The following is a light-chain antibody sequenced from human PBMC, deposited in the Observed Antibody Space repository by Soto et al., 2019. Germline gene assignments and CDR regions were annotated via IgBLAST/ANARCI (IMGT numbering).Light chain of an antibody. CDR3: HQYDNLPYT. CDR1: QDISNY. CDR2: DAS. V-gene: IGKV1-33*01. Sequence: DIQMTQSPSSLSASVGDRVTITCQASQDISNYLNWYQQKPGKAPKLLIYDASNLETGVPSRFSGSGSGIDFTFTISSLQPEDIATYYCHQYDNLPYTFGQGTKLEIK. J-gene: IGKJ2*01.